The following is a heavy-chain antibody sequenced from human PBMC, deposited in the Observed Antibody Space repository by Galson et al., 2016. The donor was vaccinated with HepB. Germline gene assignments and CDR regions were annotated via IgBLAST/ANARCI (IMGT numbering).Heavy chain of an antibody. D-gene: IGHD6-13*01. CDR1: GLTFSNYT. CDR2: ISGDTTTT. CDR3: AKGGGSTWYISQHFVDP. Sequence: SLRLSCAASGLTFSNYTMTWVRQAPGTGLEWVSSISGDTTTTYYADSVKGRFTISRDNSKNTFYLQMNSLRAEDTASYYCAKGGGSTWYISQHFVDPWGQGTLVTVSS. J-gene: IGHJ5*02. V-gene: IGHV3-23*01.